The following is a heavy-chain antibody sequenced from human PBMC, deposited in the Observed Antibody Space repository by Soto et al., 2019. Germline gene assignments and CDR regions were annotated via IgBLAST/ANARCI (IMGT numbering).Heavy chain of an antibody. D-gene: IGHD2-15*01. V-gene: IGHV3-23*01. CDR3: SKGHSGAFSTSSYHDF. Sequence: GGSLRLSCATSGFPFNNYAMIWLRHSPGKPLEWVSTITVSAGSTYYADSVKGRFTISRDNSKNTLYLQMKSLRAEDAAVYYCSKGHSGAFSTSSYHDFWGLGTLVTVS. CDR1: GFPFNNYA. J-gene: IGHJ4*02. CDR2: ITVSAGST.